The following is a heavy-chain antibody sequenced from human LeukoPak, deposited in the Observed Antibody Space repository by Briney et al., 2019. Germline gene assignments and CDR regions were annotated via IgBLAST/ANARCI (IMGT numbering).Heavy chain of an antibody. Sequence: ASVKVSCKASGYTFTSYDINWVRQAFGQGLEWVGWMNPNSGYTGYAQKFQGRVTLTRNTSINTAYMELSSLTSEDTAVYYCARESGSAEHLFDYWGQGTLVTVSS. V-gene: IGHV1-8*01. D-gene: IGHD1/OR15-1a*01. J-gene: IGHJ4*02. CDR2: MNPNSGYT. CDR1: GYTFTSYD. CDR3: ARESGSAEHLFDY.